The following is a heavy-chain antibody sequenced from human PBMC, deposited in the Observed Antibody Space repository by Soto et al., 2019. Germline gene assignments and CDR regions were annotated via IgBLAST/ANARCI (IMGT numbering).Heavy chain of an antibody. Sequence: GASVKVSCKASGFTFTSSSIQWVRQARGQRREWIGWIVVGSGNTNDAQKFQERVTITRDMSTSTAYMELSSLRSEDTFVYYCAAARSSSGWYMAFDIWGQGTMVTVSS. V-gene: IGHV1-58*02. CDR3: AAARSSSGWYMAFDI. D-gene: IGHD6-19*01. CDR1: GFTFTSSS. CDR2: IVVGSGNT. J-gene: IGHJ3*02.